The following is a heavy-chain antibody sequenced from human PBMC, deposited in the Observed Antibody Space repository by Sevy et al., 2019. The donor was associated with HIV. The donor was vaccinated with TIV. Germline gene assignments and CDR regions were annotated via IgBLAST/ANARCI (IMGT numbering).Heavy chain of an antibody. CDR3: AAEDMTGFGGPVGVFDI. CDR2: IVVGSAIT. J-gene: IGHJ3*02. Sequence: ASMKVSCKASGFPFTNSAVQWVRQTRGQRLEWIGWIVVGSAITNYAQSFQETVTITRDLSTSTAYMELSSLRSEDSAVYYCAAEDMTGFGGPVGVFDIWGQGTMVTVSS. V-gene: IGHV1-58*01. CDR1: GFPFTNSA. D-gene: IGHD3-16*01.